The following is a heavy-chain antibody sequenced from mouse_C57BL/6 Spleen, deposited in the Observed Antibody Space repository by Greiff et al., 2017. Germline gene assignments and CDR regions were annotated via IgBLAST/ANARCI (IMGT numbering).Heavy chain of an antibody. V-gene: IGHV2-2*01. CDR1: GFSLTSYG. J-gene: IGHJ2*01. Sequence: VQLQQSGPGLVQPSQSLSITCTVSGFSLTSYGVHWVRQSPGKGLEWLGVIWSGGSTDYIAALISRLSISKDNSKSQVFIKISSLQTDDTTIYYCARNRGDLYYFDYWGQGTTLTVSS. CDR3: ARNRGDLYYFDY. D-gene: IGHD3-3*01. CDR2: IWSGGST.